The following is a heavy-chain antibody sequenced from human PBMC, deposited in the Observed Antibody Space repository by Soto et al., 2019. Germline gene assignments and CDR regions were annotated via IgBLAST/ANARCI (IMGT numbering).Heavy chain of an antibody. V-gene: IGHV4-59*08. CDR1: GGSVNSYD. CDR2: IYNSGGT. D-gene: IGHD2-15*01. J-gene: IGHJ4*02. CDR3: ARRFCRGGSCYSSFDY. Sequence: SETLSLTCSVSGGSVNSYDWSWIRQPPGKELEWIGHIYNSGGTDYNPSLKSRVTISEDTSKNQFSLKLTSVTGTDTAVYYCARRFCRGGSCYSSFDYWGQGTLVTVSS.